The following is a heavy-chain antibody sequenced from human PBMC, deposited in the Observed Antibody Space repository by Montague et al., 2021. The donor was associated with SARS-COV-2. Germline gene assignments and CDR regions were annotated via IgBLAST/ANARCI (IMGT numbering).Heavy chain of an antibody. CDR3: AKAPTMVRGVYFDY. CDR1: GFYA. CDR2: ISGSGGNT. Sequence: SLRPSCAASGFYAMSWVRQAPGKGLEWVSVISGSGGNTYYADSVKGRFTISRDNSKNTLYLQMNSLRAEDTAVYYCAKAPTMVRGVYFDYWGQGTLVTVSS. J-gene: IGHJ4*02. V-gene: IGHV3-23*01. D-gene: IGHD3-10*01.